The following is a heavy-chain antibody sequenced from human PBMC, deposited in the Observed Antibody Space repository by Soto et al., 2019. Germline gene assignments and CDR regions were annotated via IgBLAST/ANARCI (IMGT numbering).Heavy chain of an antibody. CDR3: TKGSEGARHELDY. D-gene: IGHD3-3*01. CDR1: GFTFSNFG. J-gene: IGHJ4*02. Sequence: QVQLVESGGGVVQPGRSLRLSCAASGFTFSNFGMHWGRQAPGKGLEWVAAISADGSDKYFSDSVKGRFTISRDNSKNPLFLQMSRMRGENTVVYYCTKGSEGARHELDYWGQGTLVTVSS. CDR2: ISADGSDK. V-gene: IGHV3-30*18.